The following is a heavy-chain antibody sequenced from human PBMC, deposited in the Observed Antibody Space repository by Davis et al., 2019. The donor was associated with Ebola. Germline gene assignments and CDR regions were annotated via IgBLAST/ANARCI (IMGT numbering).Heavy chain of an antibody. Sequence: GGSLRLSCADSVITFSSYAMTWVRQAPGKGLEGVSAISGSGGTTYYAGSVKGRFTVSRDNSKKTMYLQMNSLRAEDTAVYYCARSGLSFGVVKYHYGMDVWGKGTTVTVSS. CDR3: ARSGLSFGVVKYHYGMDV. CDR2: ISGSGGTT. D-gene: IGHD3-3*01. CDR1: VITFSSYA. V-gene: IGHV3-23*01. J-gene: IGHJ6*04.